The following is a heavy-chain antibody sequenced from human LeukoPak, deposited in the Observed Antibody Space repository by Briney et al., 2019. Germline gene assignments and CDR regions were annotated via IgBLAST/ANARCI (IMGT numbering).Heavy chain of an antibody. CDR3: ARGAYDFWSGYSFSGFDI. D-gene: IGHD3-3*01. CDR2: IYTSGST. J-gene: IGHJ3*02. CDR1: GGSISSYY. V-gene: IGHV4-4*07. Sequence: KPSETVSLTCTVSGGSISSYYWSWIRQPAGKGLEWIGRIYTSGSTNYNPSLKSRVTMSVDTSKNQFSLKLSSVTAADTAVYYCARGAYDFWSGYSFSGFDIWGQGTMVTVSS.